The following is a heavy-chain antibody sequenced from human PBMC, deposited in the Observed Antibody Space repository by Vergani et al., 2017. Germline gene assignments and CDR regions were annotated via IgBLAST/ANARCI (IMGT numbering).Heavy chain of an antibody. CDR3: ARGSIVGVPDAFDI. V-gene: IGHV3-53*02. Sequence: EVQLVETGGGLIQPGGSLRLSCAASGFTVSSNYMSWVRQAPGKGLEWVSVIYSGGSTYYADSVKGRFTISRDNSKNTLYLQMNSLRAEDTAVYYCARGSIVGVPDAFDIWGQGTMVTVSS. CDR2: IYSGGST. CDR1: GFTVSSNY. D-gene: IGHD1-26*01. J-gene: IGHJ3*02.